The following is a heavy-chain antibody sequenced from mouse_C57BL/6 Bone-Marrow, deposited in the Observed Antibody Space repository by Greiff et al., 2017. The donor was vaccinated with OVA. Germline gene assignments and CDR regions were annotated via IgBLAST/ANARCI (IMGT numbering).Heavy chain of an antibody. CDR1: GYTFTSYW. J-gene: IGHJ1*03. CDR3: ASYDGYYNWYFDV. D-gene: IGHD2-3*01. V-gene: IGHV1-72*01. Sequence: VQLQQPGAELVKPGASVKLSCKASGYTFTSYWMHWVKQRPGQGLEWIGRIDPNSGGTKYTEKFKSKATLTVDKPSSTAYMQLSSLTSEDSAVYYGASYDGYYNWYFDVWGTGTTVTVSS. CDR2: IDPNSGGT.